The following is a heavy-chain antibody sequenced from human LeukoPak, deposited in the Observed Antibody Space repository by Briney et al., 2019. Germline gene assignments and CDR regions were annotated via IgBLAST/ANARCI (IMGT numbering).Heavy chain of an antibody. CDR3: AKDWNYETYYYYYMDV. D-gene: IGHD1-7*01. J-gene: IGHJ6*03. CDR1: GGTFSSYA. V-gene: IGHV1-69*05. CDR2: IIPIFGTA. Sequence: GSSVNVSCKASGGTFSSYAISWVRQAPGQGLEWMGGIIPIFGTANYAQKFQGRVTITTDESTSTAYMELSSLRSEDTAVYYCAKDWNYETYYYYYMDVWGKGTTVTVSS.